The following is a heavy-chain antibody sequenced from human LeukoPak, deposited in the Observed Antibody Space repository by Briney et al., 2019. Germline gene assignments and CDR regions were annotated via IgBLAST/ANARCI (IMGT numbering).Heavy chain of an antibody. CDR3: AILGEHYCTNGVCPLDY. CDR1: GGSFDGYY. Sequence: ETLSLTCAVFGGSFDGYYWSWVRQAPGKWLEWVSVIYSGGSTYYADSVKGRFTISRDNSKNTLYLQMNSLRSEDTAVYYCAILGEHYCTNGVCPLDYWGQGTLVTVSS. CDR2: IYSGGST. V-gene: IGHV3-53*05. J-gene: IGHJ4*02. D-gene: IGHD2-8*01.